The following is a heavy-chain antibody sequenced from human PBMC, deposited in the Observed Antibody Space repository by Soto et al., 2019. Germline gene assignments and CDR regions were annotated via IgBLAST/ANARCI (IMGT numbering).Heavy chain of an antibody. CDR2: IIPIFGTA. V-gene: IGHV1-69*01. Sequence: QVQLVQSGAEVKKPGSSVKVSCKASGGTFSSYAISWVRQAPGQGLEWMGGIIPIFGTANYAEKFQGRVTMTADESTSTAYKELSSLRSEDTAVYSCARGRCEYSSSSSSEYFQHWGQGTLVTVSS. CDR3: ARGRCEYSSSSSSEYFQH. D-gene: IGHD6-6*01. CDR1: GGTFSSYA. J-gene: IGHJ1*01.